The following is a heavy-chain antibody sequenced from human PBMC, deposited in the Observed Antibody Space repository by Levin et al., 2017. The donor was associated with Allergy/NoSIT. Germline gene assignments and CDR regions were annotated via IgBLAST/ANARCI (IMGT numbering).Heavy chain of an antibody. Sequence: GGSLRLSCAASGFTFSSYSMNWVRQAPGKGLEWVSSISSSSSYIYYADSVKGRFTISRDNAKNSLYLQMNSLRAEDTAVYYCARDDIVATIGKKDYGMDGWGQGTTVTVSS. CDR3: ARDDIVATIGKKDYGMDG. V-gene: IGHV3-21*01. D-gene: IGHD5-12*01. J-gene: IGHJ6*02. CDR2: ISSSSSYI. CDR1: GFTFSSYS.